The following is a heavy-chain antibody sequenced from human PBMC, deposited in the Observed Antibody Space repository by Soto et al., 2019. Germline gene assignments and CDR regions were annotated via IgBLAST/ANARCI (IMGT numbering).Heavy chain of an antibody. V-gene: IGHV1-69*12. D-gene: IGHD2-8*01. CDR2: IIPVFGTT. Sequence: QVQLLQSGPEVKKPGSSVKVSCKASGGSFSSSTINWVRQAPGQGLEWMGGIIPVFGTTNYAQKFQGTVTIIASETTSTAYMWRSSLRTDDTAVYYCARERGDFSNGVCYSYYYGMGAWGQGTTVTVSS. CDR1: GGSFSSST. J-gene: IGHJ6*02. CDR3: ARERGDFSNGVCYSYYYGMGA.